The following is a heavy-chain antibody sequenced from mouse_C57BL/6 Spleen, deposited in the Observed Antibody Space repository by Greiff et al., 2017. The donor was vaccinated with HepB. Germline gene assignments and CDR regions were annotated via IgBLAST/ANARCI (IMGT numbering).Heavy chain of an antibody. V-gene: IGHV1-72*01. CDR1: GYTFTSYW. J-gene: IGHJ4*01. CDR3: ARELITTVVAKYYYAMDY. D-gene: IGHD1-1*01. Sequence: QVQLKQPGAELVKPGASVKLSCKASGYTFTSYWMHWVKQRPGRGLEWIGRIDPNSGGTKYNEKFKSKATLTVDKPSSTAYMQLSSLTSEDSAVYYCARELITTVVAKYYYAMDYWGQGTSVTVSS. CDR2: IDPNSGGT.